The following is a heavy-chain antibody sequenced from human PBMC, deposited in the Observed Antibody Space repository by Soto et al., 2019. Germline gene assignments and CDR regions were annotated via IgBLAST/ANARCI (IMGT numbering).Heavy chain of an antibody. J-gene: IGHJ4*02. CDR2: TYYRSQWYS. CDR3: VRSSHWSFDS. CDR1: GDSVSSNSGV. Sequence: QVQLLESGPGLVKSSQTLSLTCAISGDSVSSNSGVWNWIRQSPSRGLEWLGRTYYRSQWYSDYARSVRSRITVSPDTSKTQFSLHLSSMTPEDTAVYYCVRSSHWSFDSWGQGALVIVSS. V-gene: IGHV6-1*01. D-gene: IGHD2-8*02.